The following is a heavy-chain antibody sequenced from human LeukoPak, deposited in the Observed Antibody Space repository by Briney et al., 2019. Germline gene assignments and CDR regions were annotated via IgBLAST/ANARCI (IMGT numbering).Heavy chain of an antibody. CDR2: ISSSSTYI. CDR1: RFTFSSYG. D-gene: IGHD2-15*01. Sequence: GGSLRLPCAASRFTFSSYGMNWVRQAPGKGLEWVSSISSSSTYIYYADSVKGRFTISRDNAKNSLYLQMNSLRAEDTAVYYCARQYCSGGSCYSGDAFDIWGQGTMVTVSS. CDR3: ARQYCSGGSCYSGDAFDI. V-gene: IGHV3-21*01. J-gene: IGHJ3*02.